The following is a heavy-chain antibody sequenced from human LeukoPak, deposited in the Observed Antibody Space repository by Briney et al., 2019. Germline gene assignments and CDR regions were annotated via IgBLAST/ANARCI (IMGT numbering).Heavy chain of an antibody. J-gene: IGHJ4*02. CDR1: GFTFSSYN. Sequence: GGSLRLSCAASGFTFSSYNMNRVRQAPGKGLEWVSSISSSSSYIYYADSVKGRFTISRDNAKNSLYLQMNSLRAEDTAVYYCARDIVATIGAFDYWGQGTLVTVSS. D-gene: IGHD5-12*01. CDR2: ISSSSSYI. V-gene: IGHV3-21*01. CDR3: ARDIVATIGAFDY.